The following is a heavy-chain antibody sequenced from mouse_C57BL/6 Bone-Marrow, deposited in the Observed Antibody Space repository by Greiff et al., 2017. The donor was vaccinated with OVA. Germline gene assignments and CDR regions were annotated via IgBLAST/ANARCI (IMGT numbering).Heavy chain of an antibody. Sequence: EVQLQQSGPELVKPGASVKISCKASGYSLTDYNMNWVKQSNGKSLEWIGVINPNYGTTSYNQKLKGKATLTVDQSSSTAYMQLNSLTSEDSAVYYCASGIYCYGSIPPVFAYWGQGTLVTVSA. J-gene: IGHJ3*01. V-gene: IGHV1-39*01. CDR2: INPNYGTT. D-gene: IGHD1-1*01. CDR1: GYSLTDYN. CDR3: ASGIYCYGSIPPVFAY.